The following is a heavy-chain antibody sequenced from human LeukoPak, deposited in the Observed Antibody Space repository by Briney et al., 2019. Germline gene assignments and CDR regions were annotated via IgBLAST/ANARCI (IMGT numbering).Heavy chain of an antibody. CDR3: ARGAGTTVYYIDV. Sequence: PGRSLRLSCAASGFTFSTFPMHWVRQAPGKGLQWLAVISNDGTHTYYADSVKGRFTISRDNSKNTLFLQMNSLTTEDTAVYYCARGAGTTVYYIDVWGNGGTVTVSS. V-gene: IGHV3-30*01. J-gene: IGHJ6*03. CDR2: ISNDGTHT. CDR1: GFTFSTFP. D-gene: IGHD1-7*01.